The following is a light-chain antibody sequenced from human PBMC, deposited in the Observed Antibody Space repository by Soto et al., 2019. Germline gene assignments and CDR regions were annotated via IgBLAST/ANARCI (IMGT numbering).Light chain of an antibody. CDR1: QGINNW. V-gene: IGKV1-5*01. J-gene: IGKJ1*01. CDR2: DAS. CDR3: QQYTTYWT. Sequence: DIQLTQSPAFLSASVGDRVTITCRASQGINNWLAWYQQKPGKAPKLLIYDASTLEGGVPSRFSGSGSGTEFTLTISSLQPDDYATYFCQQYTTYWTFGQGTKVDIK.